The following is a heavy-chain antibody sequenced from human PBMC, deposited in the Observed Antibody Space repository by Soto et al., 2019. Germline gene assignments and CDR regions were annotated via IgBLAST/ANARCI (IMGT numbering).Heavy chain of an antibody. V-gene: IGHV6-1*01. CDR1: GDXVSSNSAA. Sequence: XLSLTYAISGDXVSSNSAAWNWIRQSPSRGLEWLGSTYYRSKWYNDYAVSVKSRITINPDTSKKQFSLQLNSVTTEDTDVYYCARLRIHAPYGMDVWGQGTTGTVSS. CDR2: TYYRSKWYN. CDR3: ARLRIHAPYGMDV. D-gene: IGHD5-18*01. J-gene: IGHJ6*02.